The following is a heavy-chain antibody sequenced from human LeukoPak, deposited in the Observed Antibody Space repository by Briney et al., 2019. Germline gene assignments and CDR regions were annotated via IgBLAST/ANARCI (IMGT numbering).Heavy chain of an antibody. V-gene: IGHV3-13*01. Sequence: PGRSLRLSCAASGFTFDDYAMHWVRQPTGKGLEWVSAIGTAGDTYYSHSVKGRFTISRENAKNSLYLHMNSLSAGDTAVYFCARGHMLTGYNFAWFDPWGQGTLVTVSS. CDR2: IGTAGDT. CDR1: GFTFDDYA. D-gene: IGHD3-9*01. J-gene: IGHJ5*02. CDR3: ARGHMLTGYNFAWFDP.